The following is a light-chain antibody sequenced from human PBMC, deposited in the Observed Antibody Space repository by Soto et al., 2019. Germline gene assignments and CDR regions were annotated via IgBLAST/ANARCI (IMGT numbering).Light chain of an antibody. V-gene: IGLV2-14*01. CDR3: SSYTSSSTLYV. CDR1: SXDVAGSNY. CDR2: EVN. Sequence: QSVLTQPASVSGSPGQSITISCTGISXDVAGSNYVSWYQHHPGKAPKLIIYEVNNRPSGVSNRFSGSKSGNTASLTISGLQAEDEADYYCSSYTSSSTLYVFGSGTKVTVL. J-gene: IGLJ1*01.